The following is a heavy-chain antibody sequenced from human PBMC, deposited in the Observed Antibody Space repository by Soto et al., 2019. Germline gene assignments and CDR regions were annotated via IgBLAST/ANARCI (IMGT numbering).Heavy chain of an antibody. CDR1: GGSIGGGDST. V-gene: IGHV4-31*03. J-gene: IGHJ5*02. CDR3: ARWWSGSRQGFDP. D-gene: IGHD3-3*01. Sequence: QVQLQRPGPGLLSPSKTLSLPCLFLGGSIGGGDSTWSWIRRHQGKGLEWIGYIYYSGSTYYNPSLKSRVTISVDTSKNQFSLKLSSVTAADTAVYYCARWWSGSRQGFDPWGQGTLVTVSS. CDR2: IYYSGST.